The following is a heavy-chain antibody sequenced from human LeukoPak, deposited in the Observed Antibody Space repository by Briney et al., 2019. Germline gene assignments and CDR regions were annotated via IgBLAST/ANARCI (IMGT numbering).Heavy chain of an antibody. V-gene: IGHV4-59*01. CDR2: IYYSGST. CDR1: GDPFSSYH. D-gene: IGHD5-18*01. CDR3: ARVSGYSYGLPKYFDY. Sequence: SETLSLTCSVSGDPFSSYHWSWIRQPPGKGLEWIGYIYYSGSTNYNPSLKSRVTISVDTSKNQFSLKLSSVTAADTAVYYCARVSGYSYGLPKYFDYWGQGTLVTVSS. J-gene: IGHJ4*02.